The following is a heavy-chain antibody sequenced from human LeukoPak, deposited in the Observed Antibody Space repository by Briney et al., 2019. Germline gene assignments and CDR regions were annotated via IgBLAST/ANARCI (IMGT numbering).Heavy chain of an antibody. J-gene: IGHJ4*02. V-gene: IGHV3-21*04. D-gene: IGHD4/OR15-4a*01. Sequence: GGSLRLSCAASGFTFTTYSMNWVRQTPGKGLEWVSSISSTSSDIYYADSVKGRFTISRDDAKNSLYLQMNSLRAEDTAVYYCARRAGAYSHPYDYWGQGILVTVSS. CDR2: ISSTSSDI. CDR1: GFTFTTYS. CDR3: ARRAGAYSHPYDY.